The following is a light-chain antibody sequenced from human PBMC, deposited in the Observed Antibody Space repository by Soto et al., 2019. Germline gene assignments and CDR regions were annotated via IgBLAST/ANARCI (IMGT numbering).Light chain of an antibody. CDR2: GAS. CDR1: QSVRSNY. CDR3: HQYGSSAWT. V-gene: IGKV3-20*01. J-gene: IGKJ1*01. Sequence: ESVLTQSPGTLSLSPGERATLSCRASQSVRSNYLAWYQQRPGQAPRLLIYGASSRATGVPDRFSGSGSGTDFTLTISRLEPEDFVVYYCHQYGSSAWTFGQGTKVEIK.